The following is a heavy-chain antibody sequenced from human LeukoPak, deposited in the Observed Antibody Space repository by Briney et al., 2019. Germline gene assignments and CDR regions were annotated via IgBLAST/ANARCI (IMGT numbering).Heavy chain of an antibody. V-gene: IGHV3-11*01. J-gene: IGHJ3*02. D-gene: IGHD5-24*01. CDR3: ARDSEIHAFDI. CDR2: ISRSTNTI. CDR1: GFTFSDYF. Sequence: GGSLRLSCAASGFTFSDYFMSWIRQAPGKGLEWVSYISRSTNTIYYADSVKGRFTISRDNAKNSLYLQMNSLRAEDTAVYYCARDSEIHAFDIWGQGTMVTVSS.